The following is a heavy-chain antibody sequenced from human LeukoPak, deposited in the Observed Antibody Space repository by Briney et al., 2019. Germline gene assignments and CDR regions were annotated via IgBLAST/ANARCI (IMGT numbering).Heavy chain of an antibody. CDR2: IRQDGGQT. CDR1: ELTFSGYW. CDR3: ARDGHSSGSFDY. J-gene: IGHJ4*02. D-gene: IGHD3-10*01. Sequence: GGSLRPSCAASELTFSGYWMNWVRQAPGKGLQWVGNIRQDGGQTHYSDSVKGRFTISRDNAKRSLYLQMNSLRPEDTAVYYCARDGHSSGSFDYWGQGTLVTVSS. V-gene: IGHV3-7*01.